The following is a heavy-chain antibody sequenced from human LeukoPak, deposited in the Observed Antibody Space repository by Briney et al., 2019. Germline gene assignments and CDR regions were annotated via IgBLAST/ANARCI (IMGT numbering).Heavy chain of an antibody. J-gene: IGHJ4*02. CDR1: GASITSFH. CDR2: IYSSGSS. Sequence: PSETLSLTCTVSGASITSFHWTWIRQPAGKGLEWIGLIYSSGSSIYNPSLQSRVAMSVDMTKNQLSLKLSSATAADTAMYYCARKDGDYWGQGTLVTVSS. D-gene: IGHD6-6*01. V-gene: IGHV4-4*07. CDR3: ARKDGDY.